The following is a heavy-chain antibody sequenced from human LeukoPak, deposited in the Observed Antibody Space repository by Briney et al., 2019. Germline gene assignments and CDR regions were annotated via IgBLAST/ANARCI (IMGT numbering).Heavy chain of an antibody. CDR1: GFSISSNYH. V-gene: IGHV4-38-2*02. Sequence: SETLSLTCSVSGFSISSNYHWVWIRQPPGKGLEWIGSIYHSGSTYYNPSLKRRVTMSVDTSKNQFSLKLQSVTAADTAVYYCARAPRVTTIYYFDYWGQGTLVTVSS. CDR2: IYHSGST. J-gene: IGHJ4*02. D-gene: IGHD4-17*01. CDR3: ARAPRVTTIYYFDY.